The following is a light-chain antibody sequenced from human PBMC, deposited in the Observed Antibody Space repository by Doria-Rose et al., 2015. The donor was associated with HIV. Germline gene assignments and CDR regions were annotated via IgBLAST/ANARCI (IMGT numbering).Light chain of an antibody. CDR3: HQYNNWPT. Sequence: MTQSPETLSVSLGESATLSCRASQSVSTDLAWYQHKPGQAPRLLIWGASTRATGIPARFSGSGSGTEFTLTISSLQSEDFAIYFCHQYNNWPTFGQGTRLDIK. CDR2: GAS. V-gene: IGKV3-15*01. CDR1: QSVSTD. J-gene: IGKJ5*01.